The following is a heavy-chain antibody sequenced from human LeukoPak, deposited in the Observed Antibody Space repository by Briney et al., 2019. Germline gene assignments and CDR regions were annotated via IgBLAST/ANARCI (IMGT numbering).Heavy chain of an antibody. D-gene: IGHD3-10*01. CDR3: AIFSVYYGSGSYYNVEYYGMDV. V-gene: IGHV4-34*01. CDR1: GGSFSGYY. CDR2: INHSGST. J-gene: IGHJ6*02. Sequence: SETLSLTCAVYGGSFSGYYWSLIRQPPGKGLEWIGEINHSGSTNYNPSLKSRVTISVDTSKNQFSLKLSSVTAADTAVYYCAIFSVYYGSGSYYNVEYYGMDVWGQGTTVTVSS.